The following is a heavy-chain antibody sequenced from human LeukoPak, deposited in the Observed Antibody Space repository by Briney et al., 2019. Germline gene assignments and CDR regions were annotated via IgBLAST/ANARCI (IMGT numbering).Heavy chain of an antibody. CDR1: GGSISSGSYY. D-gene: IGHD3-22*01. V-gene: IGHV4-61*02. J-gene: IGHJ4*02. CDR3: ARHAIYYYDSSGYYYYFDY. Sequence: SQTLSLTCTVSGGSISSGSYYWSWIRQPAGKGLEWIGRIYTSGSTNYNPSLKSRVTISVDTSKNQFSLKLSSVTAADTAVYYCARHAIYYYDSSGYYYYFDYWGQGTLVTVSS. CDR2: IYTSGST.